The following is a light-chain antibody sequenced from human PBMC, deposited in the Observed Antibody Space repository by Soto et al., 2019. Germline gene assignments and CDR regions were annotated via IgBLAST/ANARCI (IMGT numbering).Light chain of an antibody. CDR3: QPINSYPLT. J-gene: IGKJ4*01. Sequence: DIQLTQSPSFLSASVGDRVTITCRASQGISSYLAWYQQKPGKAPKLLIYAASTLQSGVPSMFSGSGSGTEFTLTISSLQPEVFATDYGQPINSYPLTFGGGTKVHI. CDR2: AAS. CDR1: QGISSY. V-gene: IGKV1-9*01.